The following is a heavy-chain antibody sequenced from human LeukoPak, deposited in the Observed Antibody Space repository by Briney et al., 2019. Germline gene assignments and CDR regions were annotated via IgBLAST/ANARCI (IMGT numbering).Heavy chain of an antibody. V-gene: IGHV3-23*01. CDR3: AKDPQYYDILTGYPAFDY. CDR1: GFTFSSYA. Sequence: GGSLRLSCAASGFTFSSYAMNWVRQAPGKGLEWVSAISGSGGSTYYADSVKGRFTISRDNSKNTLYLQMNSLRAEDTAVYYCAKDPQYYDILTGYPAFDYWGQGTLVTVSS. J-gene: IGHJ4*02. D-gene: IGHD3-9*01. CDR2: ISGSGGST.